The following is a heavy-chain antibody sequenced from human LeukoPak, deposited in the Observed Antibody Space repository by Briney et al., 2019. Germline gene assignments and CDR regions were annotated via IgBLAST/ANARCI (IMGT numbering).Heavy chain of an antibody. Sequence: ASVKVSCKTSGYTFTSYGISWVRQAPGQGLEWMGGIIPIFGTANYAQNFQGRVTITADESTSTAYMELSSLRSEDTAMYYCARGDNWNYGPLHYWGQGTLVTVSS. CDR2: IIPIFGTA. D-gene: IGHD1-7*01. CDR3: ARGDNWNYGPLHY. CDR1: GYTFTSYG. V-gene: IGHV1-69*13. J-gene: IGHJ4*02.